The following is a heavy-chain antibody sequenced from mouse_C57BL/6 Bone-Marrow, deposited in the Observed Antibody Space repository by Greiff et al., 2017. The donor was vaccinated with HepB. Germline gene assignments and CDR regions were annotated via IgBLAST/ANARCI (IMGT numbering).Heavy chain of an antibody. Sequence: QVHVKQSGAELVKPGASVKLSCKASGYTFTEYTIHWVKQRSGQGLEWIGWFYPGSGSIKYNEKFKDKATLTADKSSSTVYMELSRLTSEDSAVYFCARHEMALYDGWYFDVWGTGTTVTVSS. V-gene: IGHV1-62-2*01. D-gene: IGHD2-3*01. CDR1: GYTFTEYT. CDR3: ARHEMALYDGWYFDV. CDR2: FYPGSGSI. J-gene: IGHJ1*03.